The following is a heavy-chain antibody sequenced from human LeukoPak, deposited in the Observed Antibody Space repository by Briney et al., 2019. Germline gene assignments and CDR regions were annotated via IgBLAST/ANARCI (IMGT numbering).Heavy chain of an antibody. J-gene: IGHJ4*02. D-gene: IGHD3-9*01. V-gene: IGHV3-30*18. CDR1: GFTFSSYG. CDR2: ISYDGSNK. CDR3: AKTGGYFDWLSLDY. Sequence: GGSLRLSCAASGFTFSSYGMHWVRQAPGKGLEWVAVISYDGSNKYYADSVKGRFTIPRDNSKNTLYLQMNSLRAEDTAVYYCAKTGGYFDWLSLDYWGQGTLVTVSS.